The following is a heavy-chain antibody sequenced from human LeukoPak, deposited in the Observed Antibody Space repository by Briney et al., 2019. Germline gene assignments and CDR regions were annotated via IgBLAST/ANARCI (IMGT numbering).Heavy chain of an antibody. CDR2: INPNSGGT. Sequence: ASVKVSCKASGYTFTGYYMHWVRQAPGQGLEWMGWINPNSGGTNYAQKFQGRVTMTRDTSISTAYMELSRLRSVDTAVYYCARGGLGYCSSTSCSAARFDPWGQGTLVTVSS. CDR3: ARGGLGYCSSTSCSAARFDP. V-gene: IGHV1-2*02. J-gene: IGHJ5*02. CDR1: GYTFTGYY. D-gene: IGHD2-2*01.